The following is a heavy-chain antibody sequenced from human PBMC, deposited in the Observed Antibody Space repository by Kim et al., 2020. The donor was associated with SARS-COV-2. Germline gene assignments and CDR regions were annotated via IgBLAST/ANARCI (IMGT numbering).Heavy chain of an antibody. J-gene: IGHJ5*02. V-gene: IGHV4-59*01. Sequence: SETLSLTCTVSGGSISSYYWSWIRQPPGKGLEWIGYIYYSGSTNYNPSLKSRVTISVDTSKNQFSLKLSSVTAADTAVYYCARGGGVAGYCSGGSCYQNWFDPWGQGTLVTVSS. CDR1: GGSISSYY. D-gene: IGHD2-15*01. CDR3: ARGGGVAGYCSGGSCYQNWFDP. CDR2: IYYSGST.